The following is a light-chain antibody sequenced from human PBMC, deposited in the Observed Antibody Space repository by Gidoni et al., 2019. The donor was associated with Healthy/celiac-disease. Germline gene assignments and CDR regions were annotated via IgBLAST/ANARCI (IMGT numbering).Light chain of an antibody. CDR3: QQYNSYPYT. V-gene: IGKV1-5*01. CDR2: DAS. Sequence: IQMTQSPSTLSASVGDSVTITGRASQSISSWLSLYQQKPGKAPKLLIYDASSVESGVPSSVSGSGSGTEFTLTISSLQTDDFATYYCQQYNSYPYTFGQGTKPEIK. CDR1: QSISSW. J-gene: IGKJ2*01.